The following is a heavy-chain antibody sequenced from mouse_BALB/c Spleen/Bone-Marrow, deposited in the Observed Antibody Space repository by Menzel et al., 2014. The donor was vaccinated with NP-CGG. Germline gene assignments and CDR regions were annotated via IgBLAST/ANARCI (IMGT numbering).Heavy chain of an antibody. Sequence: EVQLQQSGTVLARPGASVKMSCKASGYTFTSFWMHWVKQRPGQGLEWIGAVYPGNNDTNYNQNFKGKAKLTAVTSTSTAYIELSSLTNEDSAVYYCTRYFYGGRDWYFDVWGAGTTVTVSS. J-gene: IGHJ1*01. D-gene: IGHD1-1*01. CDR1: GYTFTSFW. CDR3: TRYFYGGRDWYFDV. CDR2: VYPGNNDT. V-gene: IGHV1-5*01.